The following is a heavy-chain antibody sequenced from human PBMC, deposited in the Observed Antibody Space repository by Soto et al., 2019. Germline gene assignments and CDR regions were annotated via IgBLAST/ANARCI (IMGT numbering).Heavy chain of an antibody. CDR1: GYTFTNYA. J-gene: IGHJ4*02. CDR2: INVGNGNT. V-gene: IGHV1-3*01. D-gene: IGHD6-13*01. Sequence: QVQLVQSGAEVKKPGASVRVSCRASGYTFTNYAMHWVRRAPGQSLEWMGGINVGNGNTKYSQKFQGRVTITRDTSASTVYMELSSLISEDTAVYYCARDPSFGAPGYSSSWYPYWGQGTLVTVSS. CDR3: ARDPSFGAPGYSSSWYPY.